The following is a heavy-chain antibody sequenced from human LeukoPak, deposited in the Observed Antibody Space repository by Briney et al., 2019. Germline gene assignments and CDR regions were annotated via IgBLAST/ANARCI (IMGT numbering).Heavy chain of an antibody. CDR3: ARDTASGSYGGVDY. CDR1: GFTFSSYA. D-gene: IGHD1-26*01. J-gene: IGHJ4*02. V-gene: IGHV3-48*03. Sequence: PGGSLRLSCAASGFTFSSYAMHWVRQAPGKGLEWVSYISSSGRTVHYADSVKGRFTISRDNDKKSLYLQMNSLRVEDTAVYYCARDTASGSYGGVDYWGQGTLVTVSS. CDR2: ISSSGRTV.